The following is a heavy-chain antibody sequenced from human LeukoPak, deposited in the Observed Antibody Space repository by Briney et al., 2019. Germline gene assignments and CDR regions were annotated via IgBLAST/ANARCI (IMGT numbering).Heavy chain of an antibody. J-gene: IGHJ4*02. CDR3: ARDLIAAAFDY. CDR2: IDGSGSDT. V-gene: IGHV3-23*01. D-gene: IGHD6-13*01. CDR1: GFTFSSYA. Sequence: PGGSLRLSCAASGFTFSSYAMTWVRQTPGKGLEWVSTIDGSGSDTYYTDSVKGRFTISRDNSKNTVYLQMNSLRAEDTAVYYCARDLIAAAFDYWGQGTLVTVSS.